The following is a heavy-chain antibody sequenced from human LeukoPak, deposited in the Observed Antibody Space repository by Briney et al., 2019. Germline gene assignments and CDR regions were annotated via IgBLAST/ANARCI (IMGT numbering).Heavy chain of an antibody. CDR1: GYTCSSYA. Sequence: ASVKVSCKASGYTCSSYAISWVRQAPGLGLEWMGWISTYNDNRNYAQNFQGRVTMATDTSTSTAYMELRSLRSDDTAVYYCARGVRCSGGSCAFDIWGQGTMVTVSS. CDR2: ISTYNDNR. J-gene: IGHJ3*02. D-gene: IGHD2-15*01. V-gene: IGHV1-18*01. CDR3: ARGVRCSGGSCAFDI.